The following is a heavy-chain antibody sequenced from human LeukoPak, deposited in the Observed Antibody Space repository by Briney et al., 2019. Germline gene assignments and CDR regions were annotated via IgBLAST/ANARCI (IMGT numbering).Heavy chain of an antibody. CDR3: ATGPEEVPFDY. Sequence: GGSLRLSCAASGFTFSSYEMNWVRQAPGKGLEWVSYISSSGSTIYYADSVKGRFTISRDNSKNTLYLQMNSLRAEDTAVYYCATGPEEVPFDYWGQGTLVTVSS. D-gene: IGHD2-2*01. J-gene: IGHJ4*02. V-gene: IGHV3-48*03. CDR1: GFTFSSYE. CDR2: ISSSGSTI.